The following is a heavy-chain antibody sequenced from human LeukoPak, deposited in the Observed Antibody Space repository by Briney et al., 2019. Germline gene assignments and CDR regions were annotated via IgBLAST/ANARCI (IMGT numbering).Heavy chain of an antibody. D-gene: IGHD4/OR15-4a*01. CDR1: GVIFSNYW. CDR3: ARRAGAYSHPYDY. CDR2: INRDGGST. J-gene: IGHJ4*02. V-gene: IGHV3-74*01. Sequence: PGGSLRLSCAASGVIFSNYWMHWVRQAPGKGLVWVSRINRDGGSTSYADSVKGRFTISRDNSKNTLYLQMNSLRADDTAVYYCARRAGAYSHPYDYWGQGTLVTVSS.